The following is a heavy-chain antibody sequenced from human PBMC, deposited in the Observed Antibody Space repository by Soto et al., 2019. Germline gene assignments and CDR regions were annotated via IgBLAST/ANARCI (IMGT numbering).Heavy chain of an antibody. Sequence: QLQLQESGSGLVKPSQTLSLTCAVSGGSISSGGYSWSWIRQPPGKGLEWIGYIYHSGSTYYNPSLRSRVTISVARAKNQFSLKLSSVTAADTAVYYCARVDYGDLGDAFDIWGQGTMVAVSS. CDR1: GGSISSGGYS. J-gene: IGHJ3*02. CDR2: IYHSGST. CDR3: ARVDYGDLGDAFDI. D-gene: IGHD4-17*01. V-gene: IGHV4-30-2*01.